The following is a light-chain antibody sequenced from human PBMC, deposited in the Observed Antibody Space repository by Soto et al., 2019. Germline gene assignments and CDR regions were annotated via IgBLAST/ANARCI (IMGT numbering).Light chain of an antibody. CDR2: EVT. CDR1: SSDVGGYNY. CDR3: SSYGGDNNWGV. J-gene: IGLJ2*01. Sequence: QSALTQPPSASGSPGQSVTISCTGTSSDVGGYNYVSWYQQQSGKTPKLIIYEVTKRPSGVPDRFSGSKSGNTASLTVSGLQAEDEADYYCSSYGGDNNWGVFGGGTKATVL. V-gene: IGLV2-8*01.